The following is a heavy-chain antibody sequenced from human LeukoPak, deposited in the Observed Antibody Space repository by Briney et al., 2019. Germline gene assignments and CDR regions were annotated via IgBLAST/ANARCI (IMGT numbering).Heavy chain of an antibody. CDR3: ARGYSSGSSYYFDY. D-gene: IGHD6-19*01. Sequence: ASVKVSCKASGYTFTGYYMHWVRQAPGKGLECMGWIDPNSGGTNYAQKFPGRGTMTNDTSISTAYMELSRLRSDDTAVYWCARGYSSGSSYYFDYWGQGTLVTVSS. V-gene: IGHV1-2*02. J-gene: IGHJ4*02. CDR2: IDPNSGGT. CDR1: GYTFTGYY.